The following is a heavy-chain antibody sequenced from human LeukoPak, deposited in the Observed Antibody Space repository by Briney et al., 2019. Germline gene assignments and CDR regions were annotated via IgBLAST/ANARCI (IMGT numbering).Heavy chain of an antibody. Sequence: GGSLRLSCAASGFTFTNYDMHWVRQATGKGLEWVLSIGTAGDTYYLGSVKGRFTISRENAKNSLFLQMDSLRAGDTAIYYCARFGGTDGFFDIWGQGTMVTVSS. CDR3: ARFGGTDGFFDI. J-gene: IGHJ3*02. V-gene: IGHV3-13*04. CDR2: IGTAGDT. CDR1: GFTFTNYD. D-gene: IGHD3-10*01.